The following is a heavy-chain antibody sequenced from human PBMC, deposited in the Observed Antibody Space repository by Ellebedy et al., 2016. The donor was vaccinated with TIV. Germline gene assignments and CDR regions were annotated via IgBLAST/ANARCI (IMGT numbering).Heavy chain of an antibody. CDR2: IYYSGST. CDR3: ARATSSSWYGYFQH. J-gene: IGHJ1*01. Sequence: MPSETLSLTCTVSGGSISSGGYYWSWIRQHPGKGLEWIGYIYYSGSTYYNPSLKSRVTISVDTSKNQFSLKLSSVTAADTAVYYCARATSSSWYGYFQHWGQGTLVTVSS. D-gene: IGHD6-13*01. CDR1: GGSISSGGYY. V-gene: IGHV4-31*03.